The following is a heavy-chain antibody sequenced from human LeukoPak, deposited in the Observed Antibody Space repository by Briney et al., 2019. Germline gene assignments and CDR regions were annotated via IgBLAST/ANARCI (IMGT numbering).Heavy chain of an antibody. J-gene: IGHJ4*02. Sequence: PGRSLRLSCAATGFTFSNYAIHWGRQAPGKGLEWVAFISDDGSRQHYADSVKGRFTISRDNSKNTLNLQMNSLRAEDTAVYYCVKDLIGTYSFEYWGQGTLVTVSS. CDR1: GFTFSNYA. D-gene: IGHD1-26*01. CDR3: VKDLIGTYSFEY. V-gene: IGHV3-30-3*01. CDR2: ISDDGSRQ.